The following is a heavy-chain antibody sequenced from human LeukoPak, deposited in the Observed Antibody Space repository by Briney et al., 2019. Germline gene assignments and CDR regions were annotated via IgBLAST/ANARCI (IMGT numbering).Heavy chain of an antibody. CDR2: IYYSGST. J-gene: IGHJ6*03. Sequence: SETLSLTCTVSGGSISSYYWSWIRQPPGKGLEWIGYIYYSGSTNYNPSLKSRVTISVDTSKNQFSLKLSSVTAADTAVYYCARGGAAAGTLGYYYMDVWGKGTTVTVSS. CDR1: GGSISSYY. D-gene: IGHD6-13*01. CDR3: ARGGAAAGTLGYYYMDV. V-gene: IGHV4-59*01.